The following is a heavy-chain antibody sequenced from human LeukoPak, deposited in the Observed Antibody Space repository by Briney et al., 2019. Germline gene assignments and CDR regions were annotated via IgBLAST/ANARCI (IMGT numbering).Heavy chain of an antibody. Sequence: GGSLRLSCAASGFTFSSYSMNWVRQAPGKGLEWVSSISSSSSYIYYADSVKGRFTISRDNAKNSLYLQMNSLRAEDTAVYYCARPVDYDILTGYYKRADAFDIWGQGTMVTVSS. D-gene: IGHD3-9*01. CDR3: ARPVDYDILTGYYKRADAFDI. J-gene: IGHJ3*02. V-gene: IGHV3-21*01. CDR1: GFTFSSYS. CDR2: ISSSSSYI.